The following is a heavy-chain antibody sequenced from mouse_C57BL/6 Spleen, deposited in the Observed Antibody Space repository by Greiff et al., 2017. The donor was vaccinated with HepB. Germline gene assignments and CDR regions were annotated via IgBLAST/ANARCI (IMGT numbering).Heavy chain of an antibody. CDR1: GYAFSSYW. CDR3: ARWGLTGNFDY. V-gene: IGHV1-80*01. D-gene: IGHD4-1*01. J-gene: IGHJ2*01. CDR2: IYPGDGDT. Sequence: QVQLKESGAELVKPGASVKISCKASGYAFSSYWMNWVKQRPGKGLEWIGQIYPGDGDTNYNGKFKGKATLTADKSSSTAYMQLSSLTSEDSAVYFCARWGLTGNFDYWGQGTTLTVSS.